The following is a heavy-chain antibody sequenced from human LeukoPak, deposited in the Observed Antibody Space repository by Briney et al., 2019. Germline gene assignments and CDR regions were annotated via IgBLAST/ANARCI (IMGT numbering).Heavy chain of an antibody. CDR2: ISGSGGIT. CDR1: GFTFSSYA. J-gene: IGHJ4*02. CDR3: AKGDTTWELPHDH. V-gene: IGHV3-23*01. Sequence: GGSLRLSCAASGFTFSSYAMSWVCQAPGKGLEWVSAISGSGGITSYADSVKGRFTISRDNSKNTLYLQMNSLRAEDTAVYYCAKGDTTWELPHDHWGQGTLVTVSS. D-gene: IGHD1-26*01.